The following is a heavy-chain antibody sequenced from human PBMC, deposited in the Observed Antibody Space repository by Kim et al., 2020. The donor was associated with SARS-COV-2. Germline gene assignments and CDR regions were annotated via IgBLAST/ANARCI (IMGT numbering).Heavy chain of an antibody. CDR2: IYPGDSDT. Sequence: GESLKISCKGSGYSFTSYWIGWVRQMPGKGLEWMGIIYPGDSDTRYSPSFQGQVTISADKSISTAYLQWSILKASDTAMYYCARRVTVSTSLYYFDYWGQGTLVTVSS. CDR1: GYSFTSYW. J-gene: IGHJ4*02. D-gene: IGHD3-9*01. V-gene: IGHV5-51*01. CDR3: ARRVTVSTSLYYFDY.